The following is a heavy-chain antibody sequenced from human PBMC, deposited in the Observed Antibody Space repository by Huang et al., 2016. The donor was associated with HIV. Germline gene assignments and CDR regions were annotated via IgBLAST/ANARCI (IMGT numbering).Heavy chain of an antibody. V-gene: IGHV1-24*01. J-gene: IGHJ3*02. D-gene: IGHD2-21*01. CDR2: FAPENGET. CDR1: GYTLTELS. CDR3: ATGFDTYYDI. Sequence: QVQLVQSGAEVKKPGASVKVSCKVSGYTLTELSIHWVRQAPGKGLEWKGGFAPENGETNYAQKLQGRVTMTEDTSTDTAYMELNSLRSEDTAVYYCATGFDTYYDIWGQGTMVIASS.